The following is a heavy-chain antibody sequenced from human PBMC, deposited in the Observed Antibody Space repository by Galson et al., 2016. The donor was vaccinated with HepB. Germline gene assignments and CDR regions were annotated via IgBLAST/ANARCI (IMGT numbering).Heavy chain of an antibody. CDR3: ARGSYSRGHD. CDR1: GFTFSSYG. Sequence: SLRLSCAASGFTFSSYGMSWVRQAPGKGLEGVSGITGSGGSTYYADSVKGRFTISRDISKNTIYLQMSSLRAEDTALYFCARGSYSRGHDRGQGTLVTVSS. J-gene: IGHJ4*02. CDR2: ITGSGGST. D-gene: IGHD3-10*01. V-gene: IGHV3-23*01.